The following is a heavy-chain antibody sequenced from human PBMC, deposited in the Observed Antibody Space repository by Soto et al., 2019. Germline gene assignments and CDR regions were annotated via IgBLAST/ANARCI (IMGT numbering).Heavy chain of an antibody. CDR3: ARDVELQSFDY. J-gene: IGHJ4*02. V-gene: IGHV3-74*01. CDR2: INNDGRST. CDR1: GFPFSSYS. D-gene: IGHD1-26*01. Sequence: EVQLVESGGGSVQPGGSLRLSCAASGFPFSSYSMHWVRQAPGKGLVWVSRINNDGRSTRYADSVKGRFTISRDNAKNTLYLQMNRLRAEDTGVYYCARDVELQSFDYWGQGTLVTVSS.